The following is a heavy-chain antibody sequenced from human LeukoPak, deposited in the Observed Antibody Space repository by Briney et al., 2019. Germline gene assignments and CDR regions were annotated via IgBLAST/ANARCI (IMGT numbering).Heavy chain of an antibody. CDR3: ARGGYYYDSSGYKIDY. Sequence: ASVKVSCKASGYTFTSYGISWVRQAPGQGLEWMGWISTHNGNTNYAQKFQGRVTMTTDTSTRTAYMELRSLRSDDAAVYYCARGGYYYDSSGYKIDYWGQGTLVTVSS. J-gene: IGHJ4*02. D-gene: IGHD3-22*01. CDR2: ISTHNGNT. V-gene: IGHV1-18*01. CDR1: GYTFTSYG.